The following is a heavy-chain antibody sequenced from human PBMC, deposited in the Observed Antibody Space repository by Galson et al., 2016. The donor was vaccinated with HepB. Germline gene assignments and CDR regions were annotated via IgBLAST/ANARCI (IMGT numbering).Heavy chain of an antibody. D-gene: IGHD3-10*01. V-gene: IGHV3-33*08. J-gene: IGHJ4*02. CDR1: GFTFSSYG. Sequence: SLRLSCAASGFTFSSYGMHWVRQAPGKGLEWVAIIWYDGSRKEYADFVKGRFTISRDDSKNTLYLQMNNLGADDTAVYYCARDLSLGSGSDWGQGTLVTVSS. CDR2: IWYDGSRK. CDR3: ARDLSLGSGSD.